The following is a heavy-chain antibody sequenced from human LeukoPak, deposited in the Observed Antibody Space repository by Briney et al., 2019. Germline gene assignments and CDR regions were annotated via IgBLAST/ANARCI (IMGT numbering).Heavy chain of an antibody. CDR1: GGSISSYY. J-gene: IGHJ4*02. CDR2: IYYSGST. Sequence: PSETLSLTCTVSGGSISSYYWSWIRQPPGKGLEWIGSIYYSGSTYYNPSLKSRVTISVDTSKNQFSLKLSSVTAADTAVYYCASPLGYCTNGVCYVYWGQGTLVTVSS. CDR3: ASPLGYCTNGVCYVY. D-gene: IGHD2-8*01. V-gene: IGHV4-39*01.